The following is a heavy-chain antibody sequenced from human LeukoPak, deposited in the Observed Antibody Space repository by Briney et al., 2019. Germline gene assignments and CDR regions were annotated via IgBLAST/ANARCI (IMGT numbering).Heavy chain of an antibody. CDR1: GGSVSDYY. CDR2: IYHTGST. V-gene: IGHV4-59*02. D-gene: IGHD1-26*01. J-gene: IGHJ4*02. CDR3: ARYLQVVGADY. Sequence: SETLSLTCTISGGSVSDYYWSWIRQSPGKGLEWIGYIYHTGSTSYSPSLKSRVTISVDTSKNQFSLKLSSVTAADTAVYYCARYLQVVGADYWGQGTLVTVSS.